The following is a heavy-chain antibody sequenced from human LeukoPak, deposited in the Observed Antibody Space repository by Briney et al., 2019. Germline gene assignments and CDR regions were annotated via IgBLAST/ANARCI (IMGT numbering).Heavy chain of an antibody. Sequence: SQTLSLTCTVSGGSISSGSYYWNWIRQPAGKGVEWIGRLYTSGSTNYNPSLKSRVTISVDTSKNQFSLKLSSVTAADTAVYYCASSVRGWLQFDYRGQGTLVTVSS. V-gene: IGHV4-61*02. J-gene: IGHJ4*02. D-gene: IGHD5-24*01. CDR1: GGSISSGSYY. CDR3: ASSVRGWLQFDY. CDR2: LYTSGST.